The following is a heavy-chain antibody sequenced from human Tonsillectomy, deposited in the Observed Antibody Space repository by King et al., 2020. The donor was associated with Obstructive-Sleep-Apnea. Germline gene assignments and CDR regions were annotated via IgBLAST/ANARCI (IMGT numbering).Heavy chain of an antibody. CDR1: EFTFAICA. CDR3: VAGGGYNYEGRFDY. Sequence: QLVQSGGGLVQPGGSLRLSCEASEFTFAICAMSWVRQAPGKGLEWLSTISGNGDTTYYDESVKGRFIISRDNSKNILYLQMNSLRDDDTAEYYCVAGGGYNYEGRFDYWGQGTLVSVSS. CDR2: ISGNGDTT. J-gene: IGHJ4*02. V-gene: IGHV3-23*04. D-gene: IGHD5-24*01.